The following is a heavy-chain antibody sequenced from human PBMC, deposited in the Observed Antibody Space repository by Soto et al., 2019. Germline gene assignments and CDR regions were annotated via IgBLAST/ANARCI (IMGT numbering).Heavy chain of an antibody. V-gene: IGHV4-34*01. J-gene: IGHJ5*02. Sequence: QVQLQQWGAGLLKPSETLSLTCAVYGGSFSGYYWSWIHQPPGKGLEWIGEINHSGSTNYNPSLKSRVTISVDTSKNQFSLKLSSVTAADTAVYYCASRASGVTQQYNWFDPWGQGTLVTVSS. CDR3: ASRASGVTQQYNWFDP. CDR1: GGSFSGYY. D-gene: IGHD2-21*02. CDR2: INHSGST.